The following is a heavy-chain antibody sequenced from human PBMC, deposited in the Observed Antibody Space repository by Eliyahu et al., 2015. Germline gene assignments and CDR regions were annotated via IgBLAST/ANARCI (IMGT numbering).Heavy chain of an antibody. CDR2: INPSGGST. J-gene: IGHJ4*02. D-gene: IGHD6-19*01. Sequence: QVQLVQSGAEVKKPGASVKVSCKASGYTFTSYYMHWVRQAPGQGLEWMGIINPSGGSTSYAQKFQGRVTMTRDTSTSTVYMELSSLRSEDTAVYYCAAGSRYSSGWYGWGSDYWGQGTLVTVSS. CDR3: AAGSRYSSGWYGWGSDY. V-gene: IGHV1-46*01. CDR1: GYTFTSYY.